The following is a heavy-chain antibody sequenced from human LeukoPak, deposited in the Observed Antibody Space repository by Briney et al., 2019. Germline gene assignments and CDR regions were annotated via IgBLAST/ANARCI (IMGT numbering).Heavy chain of an antibody. D-gene: IGHD2-2*01. Sequence: SVKVSCKASGGTFSSYAISWVRQAPGQGLEWMGGIIPIFGTANYAQKFQGRVTITADESTSTAYMELSSLRSEDTAVYYCASAVHRLLSAYYYYGMDVWGKGTTVTVSS. CDR2: IIPIFGTA. CDR1: GGTFSSYA. CDR3: ASAVHRLLSAYYYYGMDV. V-gene: IGHV1-69*01. J-gene: IGHJ6*04.